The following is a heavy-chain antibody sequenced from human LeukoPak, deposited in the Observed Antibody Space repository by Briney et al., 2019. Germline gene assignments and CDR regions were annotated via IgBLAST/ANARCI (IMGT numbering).Heavy chain of an antibody. J-gene: IGHJ4*02. CDR2: ISSSSSYT. Sequence: PGGSLRLSCAASGFTFSDYYMSWIRRAPGKGLEWVSYISSSSSYTNYADSVKGRFTISRDNAKNSLYLQMNSLRAEDTAVYYCARDAYDILTGYYCFDYWGQGTLVTVSS. D-gene: IGHD3-9*01. CDR1: GFTFSDYY. CDR3: ARDAYDILTGYYCFDY. V-gene: IGHV3-11*06.